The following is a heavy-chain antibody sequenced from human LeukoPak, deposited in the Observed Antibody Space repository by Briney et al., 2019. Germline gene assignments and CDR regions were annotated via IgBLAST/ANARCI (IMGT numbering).Heavy chain of an antibody. D-gene: IGHD6-6*01. J-gene: IGHJ4*02. CDR1: GGSISSSSYY. CDR3: ARHPSTLDY. CDR2: IYYSGST. V-gene: IGHV4-39*01. Sequence: SETLSLTCTVSGGSISSSSYYWGWIRQPPGKGLEWIGSIYYSGSTYYNPSLKSRVTISVDTSKNQFSLKLSSVTAADTAVYYCARHPSTLDYWGQGTLVTVSS.